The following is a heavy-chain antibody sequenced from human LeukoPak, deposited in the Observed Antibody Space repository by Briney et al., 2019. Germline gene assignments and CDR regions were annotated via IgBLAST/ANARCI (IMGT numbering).Heavy chain of an antibody. Sequence: GASVKVSCKASGYTFTSYGISWVRQAPGQGLEWMGWISAYNGNTNYAQKLQGRVTMTTDTSTSTAYMELRSLRSDDTAVYYCAIHPWTSGSYSWFDPWGQGTLVTVSS. CDR1: GYTFTSYG. CDR3: AIHPWTSGSYSWFDP. J-gene: IGHJ5*02. D-gene: IGHD1-26*01. V-gene: IGHV1-18*01. CDR2: ISAYNGNT.